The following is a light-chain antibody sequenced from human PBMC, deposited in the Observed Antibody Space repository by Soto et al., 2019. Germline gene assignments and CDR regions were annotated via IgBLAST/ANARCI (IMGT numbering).Light chain of an antibody. CDR1: SSDVGGYNF. V-gene: IGLV2-14*01. Sequence: QSALTQPASVSGSPEQSITISCTGSSSDVGGYNFVSWYQHHPGKAPKLMIFEVTNRPSGVSNRFSGSKSGNVASLTISGLQAEDEADYYCSSYTSDNTPYVFGTGTKVTVL. J-gene: IGLJ1*01. CDR2: EVT. CDR3: SSYTSDNTPYV.